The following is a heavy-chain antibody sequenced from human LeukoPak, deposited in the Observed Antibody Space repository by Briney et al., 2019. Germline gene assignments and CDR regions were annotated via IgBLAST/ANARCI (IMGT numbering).Heavy chain of an antibody. CDR1: GGSISSYY. CDR3: ARGNWNYLDDAFDI. Sequence: SETLSLTCTVSGGSISSYYWSWIRQPAGKGLEWIGRIYTSGSTNNNPPRKGRVTISVDTSKNQFSLKLSSVTAADTAVYYCARGNWNYLDDAFDIWGQGTMVTVSS. D-gene: IGHD1-7*01. CDR2: IYTSGST. J-gene: IGHJ3*02. V-gene: IGHV4-4*07.